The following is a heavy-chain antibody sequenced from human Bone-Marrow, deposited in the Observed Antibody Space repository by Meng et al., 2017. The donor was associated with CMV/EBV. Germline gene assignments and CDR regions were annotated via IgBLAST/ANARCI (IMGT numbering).Heavy chain of an antibody. CDR1: FSSHA. Sequence: FSSHAISWVRQAPGQGLEWMGGIIPIFGTPNYAQKSQGRVTITADESTNTAYMELNSLTSEDTAVYFCARSPPGDCSRTSCSNFQHWGQGTLVHRLL. CDR3: ARSPPGDCSRTSCSNFQH. V-gene: IGHV1-69*01. J-gene: IGHJ1*01. CDR2: IIPIFGTP. D-gene: IGHD2-2*01.